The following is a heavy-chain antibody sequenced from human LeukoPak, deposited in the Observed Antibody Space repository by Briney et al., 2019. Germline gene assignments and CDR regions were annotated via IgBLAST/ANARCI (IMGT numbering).Heavy chain of an antibody. CDR3: AREGTHTINWYHWFDP. CDR1: GYSISSGYY. J-gene: IGHJ5*02. Sequence: SETLSLTCTVSGYSISSGYYWGWIRQPPGKGLEWIGSIYHSGCTYYNPSLKSRVTISVDTSKNQFSLKLSSVTAADTAVYYCAREGTHTINWYHWFDPWGQGTLVTVSS. D-gene: IGHD1-1*01. CDR2: IYHSGCT. V-gene: IGHV4-38-2*02.